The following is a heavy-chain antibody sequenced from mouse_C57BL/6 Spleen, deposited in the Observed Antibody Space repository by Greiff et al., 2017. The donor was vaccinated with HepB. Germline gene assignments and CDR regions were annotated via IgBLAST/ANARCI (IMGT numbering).Heavy chain of an antibody. V-gene: IGHV1-15*01. CDR2: IDPETGGT. Sequence: VQLQQSGAELVRPGASVTLSCKASGYTFTDYEMHWVKQTPVHGLEWIGAIDPETGGTAYNQKFKGKAILTADKSSSTAYMELRSLTSEDSAVYYCTRSPLRGPFDYWGQGTTLTVSS. CDR1: GYTFTDYE. J-gene: IGHJ2*01. CDR3: TRSPLRGPFDY. D-gene: IGHD2-4*01.